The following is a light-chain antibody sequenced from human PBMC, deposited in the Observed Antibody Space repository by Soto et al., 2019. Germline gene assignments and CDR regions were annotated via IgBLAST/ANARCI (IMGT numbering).Light chain of an antibody. CDR1: QSVGNY. CDR2: DAS. V-gene: IGKV3-11*01. CDR3: QQYNNWPRT. J-gene: IGKJ1*01. Sequence: EIVMTQSPVILSLSHGESATLSCRASQSVGNYLAWFQQKPGQAPRILIYDASSRATGIPARFSGSVSGTDFTLTITRLEPEDFAVYYCQQYNNWPRTFGQGTKVDIK.